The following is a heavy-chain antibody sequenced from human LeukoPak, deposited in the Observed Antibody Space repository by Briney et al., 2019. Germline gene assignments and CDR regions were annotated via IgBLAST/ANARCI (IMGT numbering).Heavy chain of an antibody. V-gene: IGHV1-69*05. CDR1: GGTFSSYA. CDR2: IIPIFGTA. D-gene: IGHD1-26*01. Sequence: SVKVSCKASGGTFSSYAISWVRQAPGQGLEWMGGIIPIFGTANYAQKFQGGVTITTDESTGTAYMELSSLRSEDTAVYYCASSGSYGVWYFDYWGQGTLVTVSS. CDR3: ASSGSYGVWYFDY. J-gene: IGHJ4*02.